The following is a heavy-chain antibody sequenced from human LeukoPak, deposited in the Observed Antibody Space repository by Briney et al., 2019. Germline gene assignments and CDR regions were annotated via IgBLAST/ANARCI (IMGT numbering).Heavy chain of an antibody. D-gene: IGHD2-2*01. CDR3: ARIKSTSYDLYYFDY. Sequence: PSETLSLTCAVYGGSFSGYYWGWIRQPPGKGLEWIGEINHSGSTNYNPSLKSRVTISVDTSKSQFSLKLSSVTAADTAVYYCARIKSTSYDLYYFDYWGQGTLVTVSS. CDR1: GGSFSGYY. J-gene: IGHJ4*02. CDR2: INHSGST. V-gene: IGHV4-34*01.